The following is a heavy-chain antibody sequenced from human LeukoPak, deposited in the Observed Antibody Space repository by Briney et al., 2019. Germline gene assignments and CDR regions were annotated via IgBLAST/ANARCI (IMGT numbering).Heavy chain of an antibody. V-gene: IGHV1-69-2*01. J-gene: IGHJ5*02. CDR1: GYTFTDYY. D-gene: IGHD1-26*01. Sequence: ASVKVSCKVSGYTFTDYYMHWVQQAPGKGLEWMGLVDPEDGETIYAEKFQGRVTITADTSTDTAYVELSSLRSEDTAVYYCATDPEIVGATGAPWGQGTLVTVSS. CDR3: ATDPEIVGATGAP. CDR2: VDPEDGET.